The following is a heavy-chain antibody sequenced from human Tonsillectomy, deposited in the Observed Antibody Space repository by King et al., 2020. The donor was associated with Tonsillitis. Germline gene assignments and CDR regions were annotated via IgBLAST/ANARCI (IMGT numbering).Heavy chain of an antibody. V-gene: IGHV5-10-1*01. J-gene: IGHJ4*02. CDR3: ARLRQTVEGTYFDY. CDR2: IDPSDSYT. Sequence: QLVQSGAEVKKPGESLRISCQGSGYSFISYWITWVRQMPGKGLEWMGRIDPSDSYTNYSPSFQGHVTISADKSINTAYLQWSSLKASDTAIYYCARLRQTVEGTYFDYWGQRTLVSVSS. D-gene: IGHD1-1*01. CDR1: GYSFISYW.